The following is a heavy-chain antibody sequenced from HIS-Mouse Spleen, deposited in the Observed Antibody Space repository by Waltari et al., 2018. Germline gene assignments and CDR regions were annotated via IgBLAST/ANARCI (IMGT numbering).Heavy chain of an antibody. J-gene: IGHJ2*01. V-gene: IGHV4-39*07. CDR3: AREIPYSSSWYDWYFDL. Sequence: QLQLQESGPGLVKPSETLSLTCTVSGGSISSSSYYWGWIRQPPGKGLEWIGSIYYSGGPYDTPSLKSRVTISVDPSKNQFSLKLSSVTAADTAVYYCAREIPYSSSWYDWYFDLWGRGTLVTVSS. D-gene: IGHD6-13*01. CDR1: GGSISSSSYY. CDR2: IYYSGGP.